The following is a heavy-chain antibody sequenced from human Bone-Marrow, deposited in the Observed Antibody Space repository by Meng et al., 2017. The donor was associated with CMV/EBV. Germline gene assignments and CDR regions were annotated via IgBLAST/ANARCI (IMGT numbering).Heavy chain of an antibody. CDR2: INHSGST. CDR1: GGSFSGYY. D-gene: IGHD7-27*01. CDR3: ASMLTGDPLRDY. J-gene: IGHJ4*02. Sequence: HVQLQQWGAGLLKPSETLSLTCAVYGGSFSGYYWSWIRQPPGKGLEWIGEINHSGSTNYNPSLKSRVTISVDTSKNQFSLKLSSVTAADTAVYYCASMLTGDPLRDYWGQGTLVTVSS. V-gene: IGHV4-34*01.